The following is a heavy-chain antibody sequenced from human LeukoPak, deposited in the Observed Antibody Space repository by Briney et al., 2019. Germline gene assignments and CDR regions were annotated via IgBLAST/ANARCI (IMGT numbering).Heavy chain of an antibody. D-gene: IGHD2-21*01. CDR1: GGSISSGGYY. J-gene: IGHJ4*02. CDR2: IYYSGST. Sequence: SETLSLTCTVSGGSISSGGYYWSWIRQHPGKGLEWIGYIYYSGSTYYNPSLKSRVTISVDTSKNQFSLKLSSVTAADTAVYYCARHKDSGDYPLDYWGQGILVSVSS. CDR3: ARHKDSGDYPLDY. V-gene: IGHV4-31*03.